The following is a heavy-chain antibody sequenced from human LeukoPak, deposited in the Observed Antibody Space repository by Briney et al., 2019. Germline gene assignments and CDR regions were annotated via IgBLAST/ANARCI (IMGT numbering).Heavy chain of an antibody. D-gene: IGHD2-15*01. CDR3: ARVHCSGGSCYSSTFDY. V-gene: IGHV4-30-4*01. J-gene: IGHJ4*02. CDR1: GGSISSGDYY. CDR2: IYYSGST. Sequence: SQTLSLTCTVSGGSISSGDYYWSWLRQPPGQGLEWIGYIYYSGSTYYNPSLKSRVTISVDTSKNQFSLKLSSVTAADTAVYYCARVHCSGGSCYSSTFDYWGQGTLVTVSS.